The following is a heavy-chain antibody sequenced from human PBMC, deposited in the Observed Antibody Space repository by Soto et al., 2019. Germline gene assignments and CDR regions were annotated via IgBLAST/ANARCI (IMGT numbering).Heavy chain of an antibody. J-gene: IGHJ4*02. CDR2: IKSKTDGGTT. CDR1: GFTFSNAW. Sequence: EVQLVESGGGLVIPGGSLRLSCAASGFTFSNAWLSWVRQAPGKGLEWVGRIKSKTDGGTTDYTAPVKGRFTISRDDSKNTLYLQMNSLNIEATAVYYCTTGSTYTKNYWGQGTMVTVSS. V-gene: IGHV3-15*01. CDR3: TTGSTYTKNY. D-gene: IGHD1-1*01.